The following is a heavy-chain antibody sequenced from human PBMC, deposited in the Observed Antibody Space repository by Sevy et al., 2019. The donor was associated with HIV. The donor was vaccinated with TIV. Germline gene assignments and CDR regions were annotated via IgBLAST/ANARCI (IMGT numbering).Heavy chain of an antibody. CDR3: ARDAARVIVPTAGFDS. Sequence: GGSLRLSCVASGFTFRSFSMHWVRQAPGKGLEWVAAIWYDGRTERYADSVQGRFTISRDNSKKTLYLQMNSLRDEDTAIYYCARDAARVIVPTAGFDSWGQGTLATVSS. J-gene: IGHJ5*01. CDR2: IWYDGRTE. D-gene: IGHD1-1*01. V-gene: IGHV3-33*01. CDR1: GFTFRSFS.